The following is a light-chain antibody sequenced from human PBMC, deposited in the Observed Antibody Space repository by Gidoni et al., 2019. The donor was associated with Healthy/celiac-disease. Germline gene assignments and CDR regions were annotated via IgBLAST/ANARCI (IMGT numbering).Light chain of an antibody. Sequence: IVLTQSPASLSLSPGETATLSCRASQSVGSYLVWFQQKPGQAPRLLIYDASNRATDIPDRFSGSGSGTDFTLTISSLEPEDFAIYYCQQRSDWPLTFGGGTKVEIK. CDR2: DAS. CDR1: QSVGSY. CDR3: QQRSDWPLT. V-gene: IGKV3-11*01. J-gene: IGKJ4*01.